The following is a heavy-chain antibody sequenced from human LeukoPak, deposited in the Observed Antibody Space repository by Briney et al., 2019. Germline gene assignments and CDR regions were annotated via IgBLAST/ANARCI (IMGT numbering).Heavy chain of an antibody. CDR3: AKEIDTLGTNAFDI. V-gene: IGHV3-43*02. J-gene: IGHJ3*02. D-gene: IGHD2-15*01. CDR1: GFTFSSYE. CDR2: VSADGAKS. Sequence: GGSLRLSCAASGFTFSSYEMNWVRQAPGKGLEWVSLVSADGAKSYYAESVRGRFTISRDNSKNSLYLQMNTLRSEDTAFYYCAKEIDTLGTNAFDIWGHGTLVTVSS.